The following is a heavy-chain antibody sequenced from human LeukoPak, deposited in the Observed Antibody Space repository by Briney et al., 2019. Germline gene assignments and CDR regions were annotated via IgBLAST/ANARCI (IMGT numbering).Heavy chain of an antibody. J-gene: IGHJ4*02. D-gene: IGHD6-19*01. Sequence: GGSLRLSCAASGFTFSSYSMNWVRQAPGKGLEWVSYISSSSSTIYYADSVKGRFTISRDNAKSSLYLQMNSLRAEDTAVYYCARILRAVAGWSDYWGQGTLVTVSS. CDR2: ISSSSSTI. CDR3: ARILRAVAGWSDY. CDR1: GFTFSSYS. V-gene: IGHV3-48*04.